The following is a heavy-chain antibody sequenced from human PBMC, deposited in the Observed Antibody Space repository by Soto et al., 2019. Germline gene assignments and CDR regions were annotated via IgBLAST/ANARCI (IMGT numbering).Heavy chain of an antibody. Sequence: QTWWSRRLSCAASGFTFGSRAMSWVRQAPGEGLEWVSTITYSGGDAKYADSVRGRFTISRDNSKNTLYLQMSSLRAEDSAVYYCARGSTDSYPGSRIFDFWGRGTLVTVSS. V-gene: IGHV3-23*01. J-gene: IGHJ4*02. CDR2: ITYSGGDA. CDR3: ARGSTDSYPGSRIFDF. D-gene: IGHD3-10*01. CDR1: GFTFGSRA.